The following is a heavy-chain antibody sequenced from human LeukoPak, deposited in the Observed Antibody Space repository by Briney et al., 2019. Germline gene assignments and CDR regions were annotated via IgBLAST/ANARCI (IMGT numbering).Heavy chain of an antibody. J-gene: IGHJ5*02. D-gene: IGHD4-17*01. Sequence: SVTVSYMASGGTFIDYAISWVRQAPGQGLEWMGGIIPVFSTANYPQKFQGRVTITSDEYTNTDYMELSSLRSEDTAVYYCAMLATVTTMFDTWGQGNLVTVSS. V-gene: IGHV1-69*13. CDR3: AMLATVTTMFDT. CDR1: GGTFIDYA. CDR2: IIPVFSTA.